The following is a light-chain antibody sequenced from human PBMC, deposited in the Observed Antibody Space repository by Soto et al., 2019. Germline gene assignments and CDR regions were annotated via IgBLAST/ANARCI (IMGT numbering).Light chain of an antibody. CDR2: GAS. CDR1: QSVSSSY. Sequence: EIVLTQSPGTLSLSPGERATLSCRASQSVSSSYLAWYQQKPGQAPRLLIYGASSRATGIPDRFSGSGSGTDFTLTISRLETEDFAVYYCQQYGSSPGYTFGQGNKLEIK. J-gene: IGKJ2*01. V-gene: IGKV3-20*01. CDR3: QQYGSSPGYT.